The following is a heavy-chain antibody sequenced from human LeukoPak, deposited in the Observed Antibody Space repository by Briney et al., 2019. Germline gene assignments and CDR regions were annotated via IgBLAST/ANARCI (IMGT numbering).Heavy chain of an antibody. Sequence: PGGSLRLSCAAAGFTFNSYAMNWVRQAPGKGLEWVSGISGSGGGTYYADSVKGRFTISRDNSKNTLYLQMNSLRAEDTAAYYCARDWGSSSWYGFTGWFDPWGQGTLVTVSS. CDR1: GFTFNSYA. J-gene: IGHJ5*02. V-gene: IGHV3-23*01. CDR2: ISGSGGGT. D-gene: IGHD6-13*01. CDR3: ARDWGSSSWYGFTGWFDP.